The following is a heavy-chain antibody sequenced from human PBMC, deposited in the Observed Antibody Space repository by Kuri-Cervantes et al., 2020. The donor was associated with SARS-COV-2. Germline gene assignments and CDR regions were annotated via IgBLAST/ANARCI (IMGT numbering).Heavy chain of an antibody. D-gene: IGHD2-2*01. V-gene: IGHV4-34*01. CDR1: GGSFSGYY. CDR3: ARVGGYCSSTSCRNNWFDP. J-gene: IGHJ5*02. Sequence: GSLRLSCAVYGGSFSGYYWSWIRQPPGKGLEWIGEINHSGSTNYNPSLKSRVTISVDTSKNQFSLKLSSVTAADTAVYYCARVGGYCSSTSCRNNWFDPWGQGTLVTVSS. CDR2: INHSGST.